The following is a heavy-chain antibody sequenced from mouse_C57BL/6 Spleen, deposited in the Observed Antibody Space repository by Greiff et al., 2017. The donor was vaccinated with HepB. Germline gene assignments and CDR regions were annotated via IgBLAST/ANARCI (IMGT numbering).Heavy chain of an antibody. CDR3: ARGRRIYYYGFDY. J-gene: IGHJ2*01. CDR2: INPNYGTT. Sequence: VQLQQSGPELVKPGASVKISCKASGYSFTDYNMNWVKQSNGKSLEWIGVINPNYGTTSYNQKFKGKATLTEDKSSSTAYMQHNSLTSEDSAVYYCARGRRIYYYGFDYWGQGTTLTVSS. D-gene: IGHD1-1*01. CDR1: GYSFTDYN. V-gene: IGHV1-39*01.